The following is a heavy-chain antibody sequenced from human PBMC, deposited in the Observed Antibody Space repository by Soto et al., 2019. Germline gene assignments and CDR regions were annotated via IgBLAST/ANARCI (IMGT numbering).Heavy chain of an antibody. D-gene: IGHD3-3*01. V-gene: IGHV3-33*01. CDR1: GFTFSSYG. J-gene: IGHJ4*02. CDR2: IWYDGSNK. CDR3: ARDVENDFCSGFSPPDY. Sequence: QVQLVESGGGVVQPGRSLRLSCAASGFTFSSYGMHWVRQAPGKGLEWVAVIWYDGSNKYYADSVKGRFTISRDNSKNTLYLQMKSLRAEDTAVYYCARDVENDFCSGFSPPDYWGQGTLVTVSS.